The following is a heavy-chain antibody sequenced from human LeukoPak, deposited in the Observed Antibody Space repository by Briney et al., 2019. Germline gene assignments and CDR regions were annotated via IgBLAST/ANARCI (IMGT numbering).Heavy chain of an antibody. CDR1: GYTFTSYY. Sequence: ASVKVSCKASGYTFTSYYMHWVRQAPGQGLEWMGWINPNSGGTNYAQKFQGRVAMTRDTSISTAYMELSRLRSHDTAVYYCARDSAPGDTYGLLGIDSWDQGTLVTVSS. V-gene: IGHV1-2*02. D-gene: IGHD5-18*01. CDR3: ARDSAPGDTYGLLGIDS. CDR2: INPNSGGT. J-gene: IGHJ4*02.